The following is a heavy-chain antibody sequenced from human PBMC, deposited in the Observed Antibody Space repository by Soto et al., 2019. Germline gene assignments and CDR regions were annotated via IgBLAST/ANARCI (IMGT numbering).Heavy chain of an antibody. Sequence: SETLSLTCTVSGGSISSSSYYWGWIRHPPGKGLEWIGSIYYSGSTYYNPSLKSRVTISVDTSKNQFSLKLSSVTAADTAVYYCARQRYDFWSGYYHNWFDPWGQGNLVTGSS. CDR1: GGSISSSSYY. D-gene: IGHD3-3*01. V-gene: IGHV4-39*01. J-gene: IGHJ5*02. CDR2: IYYSGST. CDR3: ARQRYDFWSGYYHNWFDP.